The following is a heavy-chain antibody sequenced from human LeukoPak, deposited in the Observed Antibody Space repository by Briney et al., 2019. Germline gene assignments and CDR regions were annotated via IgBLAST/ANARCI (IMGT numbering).Heavy chain of an antibody. CDR3: AHRRPPTGYSGTWYETFDP. Sequence: ESGPTLVKPTQTLTLTCTFSGFSLSTNGVGVGWIRQPPGKALEWLALIYWDDDKRYSPSLKRRLTITKDTSKNQVVLTMTNMGPVDTATYYCAHRRPPTGYSGTWYETFDPWGQGTLVTVSS. CDR2: IYWDDDK. J-gene: IGHJ5*02. D-gene: IGHD6-13*01. V-gene: IGHV2-5*02. CDR1: GFSLSTNGVG.